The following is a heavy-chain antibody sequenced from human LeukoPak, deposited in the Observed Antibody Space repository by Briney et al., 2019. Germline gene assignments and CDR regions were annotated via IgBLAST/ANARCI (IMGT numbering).Heavy chain of an antibody. CDR1: GGSISSSSYY. V-gene: IGHV4-39*01. D-gene: IGHD7-27*01. CDR2: IYYSGRT. J-gene: IGHJ4*02. CDR3: ASVGKLGYYFDF. Sequence: SETLSLTCNVSGGSISSSSYYWGWIRQSPGKGLEWIGDIYYSGRTYNKNPSLESRVTISIDTSKSQFSLKLSSVSAADTAFYYCASVGKLGYYFDFWGQGTLVTVSS.